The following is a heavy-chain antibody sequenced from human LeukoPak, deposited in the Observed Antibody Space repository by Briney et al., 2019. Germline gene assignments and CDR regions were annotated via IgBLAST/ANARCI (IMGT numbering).Heavy chain of an antibody. CDR2: IYYSGSA. Sequence: SETLSPTCTVSGGSISSYYWSWIRQPPGKGLEWIGYIYYSGSANYNPSLKSRVTISLDTSKNQFSLKLTSVTAADTAVYYCARAPYSYGYFDYWGQGTLVTVPS. J-gene: IGHJ4*02. CDR1: GGSISSYY. CDR3: ARAPYSYGYFDY. V-gene: IGHV4-59*01. D-gene: IGHD5-18*01.